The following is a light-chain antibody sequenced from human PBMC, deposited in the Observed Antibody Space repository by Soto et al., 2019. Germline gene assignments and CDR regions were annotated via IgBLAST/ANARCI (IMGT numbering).Light chain of an antibody. CDR3: QQYKSYSRT. V-gene: IGKV1-17*02. Sequence: DIQMNQSPSTLSASVGDRVTITCRASQAIGNGLAWYQHEPGKAPKLLIYAASSLQSGVPSRFSGIGSGTEFTLTISNLQPDDFANYYCQQYKSYSRTFGQGTKVYI. CDR1: QAIGNG. J-gene: IGKJ1*01. CDR2: AAS.